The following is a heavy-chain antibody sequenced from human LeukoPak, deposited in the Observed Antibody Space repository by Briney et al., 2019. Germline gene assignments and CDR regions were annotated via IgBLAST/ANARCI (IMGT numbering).Heavy chain of an antibody. CDR2: ILYSGIT. J-gene: IGHJ4*02. D-gene: IGHD2-15*01. Sequence: SETLSLTCSVSGASIGSHYWTWIRQPPGKGLEWIGYILYSGITKYNPSLKSRVTLSVDTSKNQFSLKLNSVTAADTAVYFCAADGGFGGFGNWGQGTLVIVSS. CDR3: AADGGFGGFGN. CDR1: GASIGSHY. V-gene: IGHV4-59*11.